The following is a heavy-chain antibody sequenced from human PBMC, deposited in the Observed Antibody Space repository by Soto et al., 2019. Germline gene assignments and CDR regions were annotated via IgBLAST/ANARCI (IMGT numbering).Heavy chain of an antibody. CDR2: IKQDGTDK. Sequence: PGGSLRLSCAASGFTFSYYWMSWVRQAPGKGLEWVANIKQDGTDKYYVDSVKGRFTISKDNAKNSLYLQMNSLRVEDTAVYYCVSTPYGGQYYWGQGTMVAVSS. CDR1: GFTFSYYW. J-gene: IGHJ4*02. CDR3: VSTPYGGQYY. D-gene: IGHD4-17*01. V-gene: IGHV3-7*01.